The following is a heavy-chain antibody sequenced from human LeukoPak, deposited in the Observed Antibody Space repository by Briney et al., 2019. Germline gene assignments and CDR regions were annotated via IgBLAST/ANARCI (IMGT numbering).Heavy chain of an antibody. CDR1: GYTFTSYY. J-gene: IGHJ3*02. Sequence: ASVKVSCKASGYTFTSYYMHWVRQAPGQGLEWMGIINPSGGSTSYAQKFQGRVTITRNTSISTAYMELSSLRSEDTAVYYCARVYYYDSSGYAFDIWGQGTMVTVSS. CDR2: INPSGGST. V-gene: IGHV1-46*01. CDR3: ARVYYYDSSGYAFDI. D-gene: IGHD3-22*01.